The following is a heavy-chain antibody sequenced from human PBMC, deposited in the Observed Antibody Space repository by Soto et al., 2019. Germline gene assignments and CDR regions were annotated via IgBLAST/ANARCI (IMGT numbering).Heavy chain of an antibody. D-gene: IGHD2-15*01. CDR3: ARPECSGGRCIGDY. Sequence: QLQLQESGPGLVKPSETLSLTCTVSGGSISSSSYYWGWIRQPPGKGLEWIGSIYYSGSTYYNPSLRSRVTISVDTSKNQFSLKLSSVTAADTAVYYCARPECSGGRCIGDYWGQGTMVTVSS. CDR1: GGSISSSSYY. J-gene: IGHJ4*02. CDR2: IYYSGST. V-gene: IGHV4-39*01.